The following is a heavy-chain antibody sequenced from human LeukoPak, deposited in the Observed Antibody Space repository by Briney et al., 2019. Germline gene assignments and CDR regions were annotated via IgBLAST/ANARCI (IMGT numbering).Heavy chain of an antibody. D-gene: IGHD3-16*02. CDR1: GGSFSGYY. CDR3: ARRVWGSYRYTDFDY. J-gene: IGHJ4*02. Sequence: SETLSLTCAVYGGSFSGYYWSWIRQPPGKGLEWIGEINHSGSTNYNPSLKSRVTLSVDTSKNQFSLKLSSVNAADTAVFYCARRVWGSYRYTDFDYWGQGTLVAVSS. CDR2: INHSGST. V-gene: IGHV4-34*01.